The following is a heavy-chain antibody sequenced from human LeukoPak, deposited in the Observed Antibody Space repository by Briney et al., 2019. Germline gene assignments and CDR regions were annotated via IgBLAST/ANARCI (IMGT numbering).Heavy chain of an antibody. V-gene: IGHV3-53*01. J-gene: IGHJ4*02. CDR3: ARRAGAYSHPSDS. CDR1: GFTVSSNS. CDR2: IYSGTI. D-gene: IGHD4/OR15-4a*01. Sequence: GGSLRLSCTVSGFTVSSNSMSWVRQAPGKGLEWVSFIYSGTIHYSDSVKGRFTISRDNSKNTLYLQINSLRAEDTAVHYCARRAGAYSHPSDSWGQGTLVTVSS.